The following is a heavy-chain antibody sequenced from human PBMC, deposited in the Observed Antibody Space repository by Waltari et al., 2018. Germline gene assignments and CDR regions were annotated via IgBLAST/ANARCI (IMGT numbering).Heavy chain of an antibody. J-gene: IGHJ4*02. V-gene: IGHV4-39*01. CDR1: GGSISRTSYY. CDR3: ARPGRVGGGSLMGLDY. CDR2: FSYDANT. D-gene: IGHD2-15*01. Sequence: QLQLQESGPGLVKPSETLSLTCSVSGGSISRTSYYWGWIRQPPGKGLEWIGSFSYDANTYYNPSLKSRITISVDTSKNQFSLQLRSVTAADTAIYYCARPGRVGGGSLMGLDYWGQGTLVTVSS.